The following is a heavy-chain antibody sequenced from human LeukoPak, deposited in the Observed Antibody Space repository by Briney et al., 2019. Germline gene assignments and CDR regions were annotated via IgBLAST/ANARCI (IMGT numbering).Heavy chain of an antibody. CDR3: ARGSPVASGRYSIYSS. J-gene: IGHJ5*02. CDR1: GFTVKNYC. D-gene: IGHD3-10*01. V-gene: IGHV3-53*01. Sequence: GGSLRLSCAASGFTVKNYCMSWVRQAPGKGLEWVAVIYGDGSTYYADSVKGRFTISSDNLKNTLSLQMDSLRAADTAMYYCARGSPVASGRYSIYSSWGQGTLVTVSP. CDR2: IYGDGST.